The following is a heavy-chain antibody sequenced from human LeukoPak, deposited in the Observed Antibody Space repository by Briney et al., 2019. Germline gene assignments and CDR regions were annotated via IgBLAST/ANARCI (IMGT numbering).Heavy chain of an antibody. CDR1: GGSIISYY. CDR3: ARDGSVWAYYYMDV. CDR2: IHSSGKT. J-gene: IGHJ6*03. V-gene: IGHV4-59*01. D-gene: IGHD3-10*01. Sequence: SETLSLTCTVSGGSIISYYWSWIRQSPQKGLEWIAYIHSSGKTNYNPSLKSRVTISVDTSKNQFSLKVTSMTAADTGVYYCARDGSVWAYYYMDVWGKGTTVTVSS.